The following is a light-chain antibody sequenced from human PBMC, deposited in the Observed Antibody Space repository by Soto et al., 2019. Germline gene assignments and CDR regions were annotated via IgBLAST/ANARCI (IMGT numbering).Light chain of an antibody. V-gene: IGKV1-5*03. CDR3: QQYNSYLYT. CDR2: KAS. Sequence: DIQMTQSPSTLSASVGDRVTITCRASQSISSWWAWYKQKPGKAPKLLIYKASSLESGVPSRFSGSGSGTEFTLPSSSLQSDDFATYYCQQYNSYLYTFGQGTNLEI. J-gene: IGKJ2*01. CDR1: QSISSW.